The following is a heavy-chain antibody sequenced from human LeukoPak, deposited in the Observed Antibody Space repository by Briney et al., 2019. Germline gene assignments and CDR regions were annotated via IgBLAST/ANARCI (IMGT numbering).Heavy chain of an antibody. CDR3: AKDFSSGYYITTFDY. V-gene: IGHV3-23*01. J-gene: IGHJ4*02. CDR2: ISGSAGST. CDR1: GFTFSTYA. D-gene: IGHD3-22*01. Sequence: GGSLRLSCAASGFTFSTYAMSWVRQAPGKGLEWVSTISGSAGSTYYADSVKGRLTISRDNSKNTLYLQMNSLRAEDTAVYSCAKDFSSGYYITTFDYWGQGTLVTVSS.